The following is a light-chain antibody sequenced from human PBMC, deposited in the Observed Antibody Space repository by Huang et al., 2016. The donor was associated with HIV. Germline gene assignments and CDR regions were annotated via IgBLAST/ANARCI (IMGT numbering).Light chain of an antibody. J-gene: IGKJ5*01. CDR3: QQYYTTPRDT. V-gene: IGKV1-NL1*01. CDR2: AAS. CDR1: QDIRSS. Sequence: DIQMTQSPSSLSASVGDRVTITGRASQDIRSSLAWYQQKPGKAPKLLLFAASRLESGVPSMFSGSGSGTDYTLTISSLQPEDFATYYCQQYYTTPRDTFGQGTRLAIK.